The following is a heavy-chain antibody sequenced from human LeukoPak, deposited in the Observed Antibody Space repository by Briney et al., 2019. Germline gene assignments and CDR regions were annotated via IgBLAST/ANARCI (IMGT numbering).Heavy chain of an antibody. CDR3: TTDLGTYYHGSQRLIPIDY. J-gene: IGHJ4*02. D-gene: IGHD3-10*01. Sequence: GGSLRLSCAASGFTFSNAWMSWVRQAPGKGLEWIGRIKSKTDGETTNYAEPVRGRFTISRDDSKSAVYLQMNSLKIEDTAVYYCTTDLGTYYHGSQRLIPIDYWGQGTLVTVSS. CDR1: GFTFSNAW. CDR2: IKSKTDGETT. V-gene: IGHV3-15*01.